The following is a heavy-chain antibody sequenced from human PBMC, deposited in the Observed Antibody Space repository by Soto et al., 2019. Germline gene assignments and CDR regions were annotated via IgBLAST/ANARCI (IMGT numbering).Heavy chain of an antibody. V-gene: IGHV4-34*01. Sequence: SETLSLTCAVYGGSFSGYYWSWIRQPPGKGLEWIGEINHSGSTNYNPSLKSRVTISVDTSKNQFSLKLSSVTAADTAVYYCARAVVGLYMVDYWGQGTLVTVPS. D-gene: IGHD2-2*01. CDR1: GGSFSGYY. J-gene: IGHJ4*02. CDR2: INHSGST. CDR3: ARAVVGLYMVDY.